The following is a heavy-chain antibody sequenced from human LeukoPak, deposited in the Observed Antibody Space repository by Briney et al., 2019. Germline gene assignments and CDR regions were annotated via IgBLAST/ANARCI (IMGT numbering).Heavy chain of an antibody. Sequence: GGSLRLSCAASGFTFSSHWMTWVRRAPGKGLEWVATTNQDGSQKYYVDSVKGRFTISRDNAKNSLYLQMNSLRAEDTAVYYCATSIVVAPRWFEDVWGQGTTVTVSS. J-gene: IGHJ6*02. V-gene: IGHV3-7*01. CDR2: TNQDGSQK. CDR1: GFTFSSHW. CDR3: ATSIVVAPRWFEDV. D-gene: IGHD3-22*01.